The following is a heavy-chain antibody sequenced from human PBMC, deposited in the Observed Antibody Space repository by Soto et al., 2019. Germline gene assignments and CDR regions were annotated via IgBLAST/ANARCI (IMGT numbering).Heavy chain of an antibody. CDR1: GGTFSSYA. J-gene: IGHJ4*02. V-gene: IGHV1-69*12. D-gene: IGHD3-22*01. Sequence: QVQLVQSGAEVKKPGSSVKVSCKATGGTFSSYAISWVRQAPGQGLEWMGGIIPIFGTADYAQKFQGRVTMTADECPSTAYMDLSSLRSADTAVYYCASHYDSSGYYYRGLDYWGQGTLVTVSS. CDR2: IIPIFGTA. CDR3: ASHYDSSGYYYRGLDY.